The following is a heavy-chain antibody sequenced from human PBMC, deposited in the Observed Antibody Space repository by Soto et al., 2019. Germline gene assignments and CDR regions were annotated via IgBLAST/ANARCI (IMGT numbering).Heavy chain of an antibody. CDR3: AKDAYYYDSSGRLDWYFDL. D-gene: IGHD3-22*01. V-gene: IGHV3-23*01. Sequence: EVQLLESGGGLVQPGGSLRLSCAASGFTFSSYAMSWVRRAPGKGLEWVSAISGSGGSTYYADSVKGRFTISRDNSKNTLYLQMNSLRAEDTAVYYCAKDAYYYDSSGRLDWYFDLWGRGTLVTVSS. CDR2: ISGSGGST. CDR1: GFTFSSYA. J-gene: IGHJ2*01.